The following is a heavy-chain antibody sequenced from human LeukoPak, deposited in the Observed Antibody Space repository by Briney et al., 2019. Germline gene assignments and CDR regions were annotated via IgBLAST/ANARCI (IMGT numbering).Heavy chain of an antibody. CDR3: ARVGVAVAGTADAFDT. V-gene: IGHV4-39*07. CDR1: GGSISSGGYS. CDR2: ISDSGST. Sequence: SETLSLTCAVSGGSISSGGYSWSWIRQPPGKGLEWIGSISDSGSTYYNPSLESRVTKSVDTSKNQFSLRLSSVTAADTAVYYCARVGVAVAGTADAFDTWGQGTMVTVSS. J-gene: IGHJ3*02. D-gene: IGHD6-19*01.